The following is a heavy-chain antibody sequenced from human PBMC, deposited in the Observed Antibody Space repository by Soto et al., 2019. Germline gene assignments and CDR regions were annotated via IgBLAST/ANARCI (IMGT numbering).Heavy chain of an antibody. CDR1: GFTVSSNY. D-gene: IGHD2-2*01. V-gene: IGHV3-53*04. J-gene: IGHJ6*03. Sequence: GGSLRLSCAASGFTVSSNYMSWVRQAPGKGLEWVSVIYSGGSTYYADSVKGRFTISRHNSKNTLYLQMNSLRAEDTAVYYCARGYCSSTRCTDYYSYMDVWGKGTTVTVSS. CDR3: ARGYCSSTRCTDYYSYMDV. CDR2: IYSGGST.